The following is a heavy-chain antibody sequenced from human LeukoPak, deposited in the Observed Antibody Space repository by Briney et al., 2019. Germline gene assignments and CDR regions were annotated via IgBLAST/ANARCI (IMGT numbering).Heavy chain of an antibody. J-gene: IGHJ6*03. D-gene: IGHD2-21*01. CDR2: IRYDGNDK. CDR1: GFMFRGYG. V-gene: IGHV3-30*02. Sequence: GGSLRLSCAASGFMFRGYGMHWVRQAPGKGLEWVAFIRYDGNDKQYADSVKGRFTISRDDSKNTLYLQMNSLRTEDTAVYYCAKDERVILTNMDVWGKGTTVTISS. CDR3: AKDERVILTNMDV.